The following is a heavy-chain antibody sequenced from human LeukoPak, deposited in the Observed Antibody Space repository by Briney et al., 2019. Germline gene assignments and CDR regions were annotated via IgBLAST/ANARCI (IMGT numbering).Heavy chain of an antibody. D-gene: IGHD3-22*01. CDR1: GFTFSSNA. CDR2: ISSNGGST. CDR3: ASARDSSGYYLY. J-gene: IGHJ4*02. V-gene: IGHV3-64*01. Sequence: GGSLRLSCSASGFTFSSNAMHWVRQAPGKGLEYVSAISSNGGSTYYANSVKGRFTISRDNSKNTLYLQMGSLRAEDMAVYYCASARDSSGYYLYWGQGTLVTVSS.